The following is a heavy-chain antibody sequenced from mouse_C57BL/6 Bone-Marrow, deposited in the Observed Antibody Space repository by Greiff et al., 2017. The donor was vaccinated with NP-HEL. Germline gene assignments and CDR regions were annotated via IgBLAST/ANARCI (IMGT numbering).Heavy chain of an antibody. D-gene: IGHD2-14*01. CDR1: GFTFSSYG. CDR3: ARHNRIY. Sequence: EVNVVESGGDLVKPGGSLKLSCAASGFTFSSYGMSWVRQTPDKRLEWVATISSGGSYTYYPDSVKGRFTISRDNAKNTLYLQMSSLKSEDTAMDYCARHNRIYWGQGTLVTVSA. J-gene: IGHJ3*01. V-gene: IGHV5-6*01. CDR2: ISSGGSYT.